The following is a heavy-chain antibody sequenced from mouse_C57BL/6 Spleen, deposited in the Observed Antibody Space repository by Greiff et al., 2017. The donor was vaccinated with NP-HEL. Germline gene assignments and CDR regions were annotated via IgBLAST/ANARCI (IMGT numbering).Heavy chain of an antibody. V-gene: IGHV7-3*01. CDR3: ARSGTVVKYYFDY. D-gene: IGHD1-1*01. Sequence: EVQVVESGGGLVQPGGSLSLSCAASGFTFTDYYMSWVRQPPGKALEWLGFIRNKANGYTTEYSASVKGRFTISRDNSQSILYLQMNALRAEDSATYYCARSGTVVKYYFDYWGQGTTLTVSS. J-gene: IGHJ2*01. CDR1: GFTFTDYY. CDR2: IRNKANGYTT.